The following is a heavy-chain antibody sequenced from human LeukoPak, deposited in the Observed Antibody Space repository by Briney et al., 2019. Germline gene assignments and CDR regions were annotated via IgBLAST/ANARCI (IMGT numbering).Heavy chain of an antibody. CDR2: IIPIFGTA. Sequence: SVKVSCKASGGTLSSYAISWVRQAPGQGLEWMGGIIPIFGTANYAQKFQGRVTITADESTSTAYMELSSLRSEDTAVYYCARLPVAVAVDLEDYFDYWGQGTLVTVSS. CDR3: ARLPVAVAVDLEDYFDY. CDR1: GGTLSSYA. D-gene: IGHD6-19*01. J-gene: IGHJ4*02. V-gene: IGHV1-69*01.